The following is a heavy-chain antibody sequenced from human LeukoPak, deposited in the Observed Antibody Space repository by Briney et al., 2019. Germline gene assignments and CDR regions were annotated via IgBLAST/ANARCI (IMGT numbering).Heavy chain of an antibody. Sequence: QPGGSLRLSCGASGFTFSKYWMTWVRQAPGKGLGWVANIEQDGSEKYSVDSVKGRFTISRDNAKNSLYLQMNSLRGEDTAVYYCARVRKGYDYVWGSRDYYLDYWGQGTLVTVSS. CDR3: ARVRKGYDYVWGSRDYYLDY. D-gene: IGHD3-16*01. CDR1: GFTFSKYW. J-gene: IGHJ4*02. V-gene: IGHV3-7*01. CDR2: IEQDGSEK.